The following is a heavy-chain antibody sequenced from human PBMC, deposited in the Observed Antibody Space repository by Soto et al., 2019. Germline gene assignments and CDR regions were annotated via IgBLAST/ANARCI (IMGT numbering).Heavy chain of an antibody. CDR1: GGSIITSSYD. CDR2: IYNRDTT. D-gene: IGHD3-22*01. Sequence: QLQLLESGPGLVKPSETLFLSCTVSGGSIITSSYDWDWIRQPPGKGLEWIGSIYNRDTTYYSPSRKSRVTISLDTSKNQFSLNLNSVTAADTAVYYCARLDSSGALDHWGRGTLVTVSS. J-gene: IGHJ4*02. CDR3: ARLDSSGALDH. V-gene: IGHV4-39*01.